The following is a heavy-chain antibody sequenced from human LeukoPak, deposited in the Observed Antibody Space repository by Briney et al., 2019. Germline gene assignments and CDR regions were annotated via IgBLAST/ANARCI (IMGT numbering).Heavy chain of an antibody. CDR3: ARIKWLRRSYNWFDP. V-gene: IGHV1-8*01. CDR1: GYTFTSYD. D-gene: IGHD5-12*01. Sequence: ASVKVSCKASGYTFTSYDINWVRQATRQGLEWMGWMNPNSGNTGYAQKFQGRVAMTRNTSISTAYMELSSLRSEDTAVYYCARIKWLRRSYNWFDPWGQGTLVTVSS. J-gene: IGHJ5*02. CDR2: MNPNSGNT.